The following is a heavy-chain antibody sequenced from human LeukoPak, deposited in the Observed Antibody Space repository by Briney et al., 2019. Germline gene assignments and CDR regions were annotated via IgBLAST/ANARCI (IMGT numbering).Heavy chain of an antibody. V-gene: IGHV4-39*07. J-gene: IGHJ4*02. D-gene: IGHD5-24*01. CDR3: AGRDGYNPDFDY. Sequence: PSETLSLTCTVSGGSISSSSYYWGWIRQPPGKGLEWIGSIYYSGSTYYNPSLKSRVTISVDTSKNQFSLKLSSVTAADTAVYYCAGRDGYNPDFDYWGQGTLVTVSS. CDR1: GGSISSSSYY. CDR2: IYYSGST.